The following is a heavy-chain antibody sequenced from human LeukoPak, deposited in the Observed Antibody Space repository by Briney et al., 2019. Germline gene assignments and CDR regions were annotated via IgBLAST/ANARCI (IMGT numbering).Heavy chain of an antibody. CDR1: GGTFSSYA. D-gene: IGHD4-11*01. CDR2: IIPILGIA. J-gene: IGHJ4*02. Sequence: GASVKVSCKASGGTFSSYAISWVRQAPGQGLEWMGRIIPILGIANYAQKFQGRVTITADKSTSTAYMELSSLRSEDTAVYYCARGDYSDYDFDYWGQGTLVTVSS. CDR3: ARGDYSDYDFDY. V-gene: IGHV1-69*04.